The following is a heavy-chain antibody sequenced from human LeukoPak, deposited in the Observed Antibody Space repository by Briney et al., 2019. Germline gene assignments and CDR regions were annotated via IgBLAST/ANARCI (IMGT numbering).Heavy chain of an antibody. CDR2: IIPIFGTA. V-gene: IGHV1-69*01. CDR1: GGTFSSYA. Sequence: SVKVSCKASGGTFSSYAISWVRQPPGQGLEWMGGIIPIFGTANYAQKFQGRVTITADESTSTAYMELSSLRSEDTAAYYCARDPPAKEYYDYVWGSYRPYYYYGMDVWGQGTTVTVSS. D-gene: IGHD3-16*02. CDR3: ARDPPAKEYYDYVWGSYRPYYYYGMDV. J-gene: IGHJ6*02.